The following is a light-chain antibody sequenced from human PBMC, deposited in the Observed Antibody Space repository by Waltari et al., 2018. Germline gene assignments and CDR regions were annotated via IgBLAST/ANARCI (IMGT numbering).Light chain of an antibody. CDR3: QHYVKLPVT. Sequence: EIVLTQSPGTLSLSLGERATVSCRASQSVSRALAWYQQKPGQAPRLLIYGASTRATGRPDRCSGSGSGTYFSLTISRLEPDDFAVYDCQHYVKLPVTFGQGTTVEI. V-gene: IGKV3-20*01. CDR2: GAS. CDR1: QSVSRA. J-gene: IGKJ1*01.